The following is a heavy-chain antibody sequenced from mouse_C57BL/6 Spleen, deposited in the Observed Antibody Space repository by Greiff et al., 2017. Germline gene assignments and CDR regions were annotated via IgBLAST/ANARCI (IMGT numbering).Heavy chain of an antibody. CDR2: INPNNGGT. J-gene: IGHJ2*01. Sequence: EVQLQQSGPELVKPGASVKLSCKASGYTFTDSYMNWVKQSHGKSLEWIGDINPNNGGTSYNQKFKGKATLTVDKSSSTAYMELRSLTTEVSAVYYCAKTVITTVVDDFDYWGQGTTLTVSS. D-gene: IGHD1-1*01. CDR3: AKTVITTVVDDFDY. V-gene: IGHV1-26*01. CDR1: GYTFTDSY.